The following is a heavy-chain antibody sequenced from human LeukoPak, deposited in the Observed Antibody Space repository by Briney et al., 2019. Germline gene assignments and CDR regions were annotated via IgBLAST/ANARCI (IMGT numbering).Heavy chain of an antibody. V-gene: IGHV1-2*02. CDR1: GYTFTDYH. CDR3: ARDGDSVMVEFDY. CDR2: IYPNNGGT. J-gene: IGHJ4*02. Sequence: ASVKVSCKASGYTFTDYHLYWVRQAPGQGLEWMGWIYPNNGGTNYAQKFQGRVTMTRDTSISTAYMELSRLRSDDTVVYYCARDGDSVMVEFDYWGQGTLVTVSS. D-gene: IGHD5-18*01.